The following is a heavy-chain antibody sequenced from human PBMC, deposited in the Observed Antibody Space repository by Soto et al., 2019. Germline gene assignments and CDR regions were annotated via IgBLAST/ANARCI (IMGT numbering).Heavy chain of an antibody. J-gene: IGHJ4*02. D-gene: IGHD5-18*01. CDR2: IYYSGYT. CDR3: ASLGRWIQALDS. CDR1: GGSISSSSYY. V-gene: IGHV4-39*01. Sequence: SETLSLTCTVSGGSISSSSYYWGWIRQPPGKGLEWIGSIYYSGYTYYNPSLKSRVTISVDTSKNQFSLKLRSVSAADTAVYYCASLGRWIQALDSWGQETLVTVSS.